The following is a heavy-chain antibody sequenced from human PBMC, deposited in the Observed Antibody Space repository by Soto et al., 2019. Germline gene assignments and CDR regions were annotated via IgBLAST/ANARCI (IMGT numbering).Heavy chain of an antibody. D-gene: IGHD2-15*01. V-gene: IGHV3-48*03. J-gene: IGHJ4*02. CDR1: GFTFSRDE. CDR3: GRGYDAGCHCGY. Sequence: EVQLVESGGGLVQPGGSLRLSCEASGFTFSRDEMNCVRQAPGKGLEWIAYIQNHGYSTHYADSVKGRFTISRDNAKNTLYLQMSSLKAEDTAIYYCGRGYDAGCHCGYWGQGVLVTVSA. CDR2: IQNHGYST.